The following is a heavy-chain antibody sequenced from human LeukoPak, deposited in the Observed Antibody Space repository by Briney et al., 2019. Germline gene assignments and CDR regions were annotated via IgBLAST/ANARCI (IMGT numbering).Heavy chain of an antibody. CDR1: GYSISSGYY. V-gene: IGHV4-38-2*01. J-gene: IGHJ4*02. CDR2: IYHSGST. Sequence: PSETLSLTCAVSGYSISSGYYWGWIRQPPGKGLEWIGSIYHSGSTYYNPSLKSRVTISVETSKNQFSLKLSSVTAADTAVYYCASFFSMVRGVPFDYWGQGTLVTVSS. D-gene: IGHD3-10*01. CDR3: ASFFSMVRGVPFDY.